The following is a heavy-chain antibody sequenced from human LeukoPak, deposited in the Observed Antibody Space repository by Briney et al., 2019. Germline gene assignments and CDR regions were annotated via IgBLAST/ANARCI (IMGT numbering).Heavy chain of an antibody. CDR3: ARGRRWLQLGAFDI. D-gene: IGHD5-24*01. CDR2: VNHSGST. V-gene: IGHV4-34*01. CDR1: GGSFSGYY. Sequence: PSETLSLTCAVYGGSFSGYYWSWIRQPPGKGLEWIGEVNHSGSTNYNPSLKSRVTISVDTSKNRFSLKLSSVTAADTAVYYCARGRRWLQLGAFDIWGQGTMVTVSS. J-gene: IGHJ3*02.